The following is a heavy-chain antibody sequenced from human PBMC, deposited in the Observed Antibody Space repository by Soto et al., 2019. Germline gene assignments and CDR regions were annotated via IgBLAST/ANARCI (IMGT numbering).Heavy chain of an antibody. Sequence: GGSLRLSCAASGFTFSSYAMSWVRQAPGKGLEWVWAISGSGGGTYYADSVKGRFTISRDNSKNTLYLQMNSLRAEDTAVHYCAKDGVREQLPATAYMDVWGTGTRVTVSS. CDR3: AKDGVREQLPATAYMDV. J-gene: IGHJ6*03. CDR2: ISGSGGGT. CDR1: GFTFSSYA. V-gene: IGHV3-23*01. D-gene: IGHD6-13*01.